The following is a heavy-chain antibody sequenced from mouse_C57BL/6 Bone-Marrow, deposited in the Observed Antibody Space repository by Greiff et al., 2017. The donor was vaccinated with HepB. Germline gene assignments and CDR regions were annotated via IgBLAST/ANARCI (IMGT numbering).Heavy chain of an antibody. J-gene: IGHJ3*01. D-gene: IGHD2-3*01. CDR1: GFTFSDYG. Sequence: DVMLVESGGGLVKPGGSLKLSCAASGFTFSDYGMHWVRQAPEKGLEWVAYISSGSSTIYYADTVKGRFTISRDNAKNTLFLQMTSLRSEDTAMYYCARFGYYGPFAYWGQGTLVTVSA. V-gene: IGHV5-17*01. CDR3: ARFGYYGPFAY. CDR2: ISSGSSTI.